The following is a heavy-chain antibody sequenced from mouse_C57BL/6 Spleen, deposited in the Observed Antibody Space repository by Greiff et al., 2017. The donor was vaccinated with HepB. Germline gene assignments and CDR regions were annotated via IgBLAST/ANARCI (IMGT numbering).Heavy chain of an antibody. V-gene: IGHV1-74*01. Sequence: QVQLQQPGAELVKPGASVKVSCKASGYTFTSYWMHWVKQRPGQGLEWIGRIHPSDSDTNYNQKFKGKATLTVDKSSSTAYMQLSSLTSEDSAVYYCAIKAFYEGYYLWAMDYWGQGTSVTVSS. CDR3: AIKAFYEGYYLWAMDY. CDR2: IHPSDSDT. CDR1: GYTFTSYW. D-gene: IGHD2-3*01. J-gene: IGHJ4*01.